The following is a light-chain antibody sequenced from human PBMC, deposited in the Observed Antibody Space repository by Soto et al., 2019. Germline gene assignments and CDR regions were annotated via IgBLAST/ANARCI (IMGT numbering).Light chain of an antibody. V-gene: IGKV3-20*01. CDR3: QKYGSSPPIT. Sequence: EIVLTQSPGTLSLSPGERATLSCRALQSVSSSYLAWYQQKPGQAPRLLIYGASSRATGIPDRFSGSGSGTDFTLTISRLEPEDFAVYYCQKYGSSPPITFGQGTRLE. CDR1: QSVSSSY. CDR2: GAS. J-gene: IGKJ5*01.